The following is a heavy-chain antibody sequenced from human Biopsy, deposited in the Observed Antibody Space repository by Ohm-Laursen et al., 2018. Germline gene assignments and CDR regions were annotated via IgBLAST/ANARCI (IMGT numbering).Heavy chain of an antibody. Sequence: SLRLSCSASGFIFSRYAMHWVRQAPGKGLEWVAIIWYDGSNKYYGDSVKGRFTISRDDSKNTLYLQMNSLRAEDTAVYYCARDLEYGSSFYYYYGMDVWGQGTTVTVSS. CDR1: GFIFSRYA. CDR2: IWYDGSNK. V-gene: IGHV3-33*01. CDR3: ARDLEYGSSFYYYYGMDV. J-gene: IGHJ6*02. D-gene: IGHD6-19*01.